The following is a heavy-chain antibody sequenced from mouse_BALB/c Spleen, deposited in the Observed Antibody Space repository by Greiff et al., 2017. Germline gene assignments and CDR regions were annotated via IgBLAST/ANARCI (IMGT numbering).Heavy chain of an antibody. D-gene: IGHD2-3*01. Sequence: EVMLVESGGGLVQPGGSLKLSCAASGFTFSSYGMSWVRQTPDKRLELVATINSNGGSTYYPDSVKGRFTISRDNAKNTLYLQMSSLKSEDTAMYYCAREGGYYEEVLAYWGQGTLVTVSA. CDR2: INSNGGST. CDR1: GFTFSSYG. CDR3: AREGGYYEEVLAY. J-gene: IGHJ3*01. V-gene: IGHV5-6-3*01.